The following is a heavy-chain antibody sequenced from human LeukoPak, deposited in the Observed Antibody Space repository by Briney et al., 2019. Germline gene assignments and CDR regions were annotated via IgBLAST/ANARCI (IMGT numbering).Heavy chain of an antibody. Sequence: GGSLRLSCTASGFTFSDYWMNWVRQTPGKGLEWVANIQHNGSESYYLDSVEGRFTISRDNTKNSLSLQMNSLRVEDTGVYYCARWVGGFDYWGQGALVTVSS. CDR1: GFTFSDYW. CDR3: ARWVGGFDY. V-gene: IGHV3-7*01. D-gene: IGHD3-10*01. J-gene: IGHJ4*02. CDR2: IQHNGSES.